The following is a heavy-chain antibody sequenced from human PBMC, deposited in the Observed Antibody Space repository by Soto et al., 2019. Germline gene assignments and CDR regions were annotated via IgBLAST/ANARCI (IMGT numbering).Heavy chain of an antibody. CDR1: GFTFSSYA. D-gene: IGHD4-17*01. V-gene: IGHV3-23*01. CDR3: EKDLITGDPRFATDY. Sequence: EVQLLESGGGLVQPGGSLRLSCAASGFTFSSYAMSWVRQAPGKGLEWVSAFSGSVGSTYYEDSVKDRFTNSRDNSKNTRDLQMNSLRAEDTAVYYCEKDLITGDPRFATDYWGQGTLVTVSS. J-gene: IGHJ4*02. CDR2: FSGSVGST.